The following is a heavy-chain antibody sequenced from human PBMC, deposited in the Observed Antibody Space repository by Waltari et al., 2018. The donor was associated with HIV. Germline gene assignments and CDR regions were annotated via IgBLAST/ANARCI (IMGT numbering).Heavy chain of an antibody. D-gene: IGHD4-17*01. Sequence: QVQLVQSGAEVKKPGASVKVSCKASGYTFTGYYMHWVRQAPGQGLEWMEWINPNSGGTNFAQKFQGRVTMNRDTSISTAYMELTRLRSDDTAVYYCAREPSLTTAYDYWGQGTLVTVSS. CDR2: INPNSGGT. CDR1: GYTFTGYY. CDR3: AREPSLTTAYDY. V-gene: IGHV1-2*02. J-gene: IGHJ4*02.